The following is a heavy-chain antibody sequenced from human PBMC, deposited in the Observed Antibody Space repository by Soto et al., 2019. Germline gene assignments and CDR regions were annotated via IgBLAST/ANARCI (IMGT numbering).Heavy chain of an antibody. CDR1: GYSIGSGYY. CDR2: IYHAGSV. Sequence: ETLSLTCALSGYSIGSGYYWALIRQSPGKGLEWIGSIYHAGSVYYNPSLNGRVALSMDTSKNHFSLKLTSVTAADTAVYYCARTFDYYGMDVWGQGTTVTVYS. CDR3: ARTFDYYGMDV. V-gene: IGHV4-38-2*01. J-gene: IGHJ6*02.